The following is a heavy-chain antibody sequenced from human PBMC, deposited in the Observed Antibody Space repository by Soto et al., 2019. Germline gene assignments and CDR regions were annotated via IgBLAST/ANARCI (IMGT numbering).Heavy chain of an antibody. Sequence: QLHLQESGSGLVHPSQTLSLTCAVAGGSISSVGYSCSWIRQPPWKGREWIGYIYHSGSTYYDPSLKSRVAISVGLSKNCVSLKLSYVTDANTSVYYCARGIGYCISPSRYAYYYGMDVW. CDR3: ARGIGYCISPSRYAYYYGMDV. D-gene: IGHD2-2*01. CDR1: GGSISSVGYS. J-gene: IGHJ6*01. V-gene: IGHV4-30-2*01. CDR2: IYHSGST.